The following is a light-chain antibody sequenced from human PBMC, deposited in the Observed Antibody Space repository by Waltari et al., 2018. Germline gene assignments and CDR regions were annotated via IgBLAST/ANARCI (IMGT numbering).Light chain of an antibody. CDR3: QQSYTTPHT. V-gene: IGKV1-39*01. CDR1: QGITTY. Sequence: DIQMTQSPSSLSAPIGDSVTISCRASQGITTYLNWYQQKPGKAPKLLISTASTLQTGVPSRFTGRGSGTDFTLSISSLQPEDSASYYCQQSYTTPHTFGQGTNLEI. J-gene: IGKJ2*01. CDR2: TAS.